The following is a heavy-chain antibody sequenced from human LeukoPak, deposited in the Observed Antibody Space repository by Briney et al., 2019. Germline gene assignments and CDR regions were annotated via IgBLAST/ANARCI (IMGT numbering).Heavy chain of an antibody. CDR3: TSFFETN. Sequence: GGSLRLSCAASRFIFTNYWIHWVRQAPGKRLVWVSHVNNDGSATSYADSVKGRLTISRDSAKNTVYLHMNSLRVEDTAVYYCTSFFETNWGQGTLVTVSS. CDR1: RFIFTNYW. CDR2: VNNDGSAT. J-gene: IGHJ4*02. D-gene: IGHD2/OR15-2a*01. V-gene: IGHV3-74*01.